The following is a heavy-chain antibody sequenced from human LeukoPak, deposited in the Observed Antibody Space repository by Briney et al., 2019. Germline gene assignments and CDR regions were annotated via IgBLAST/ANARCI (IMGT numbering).Heavy chain of an antibody. CDR2: IFCTGFT. J-gene: IGHJ4*02. Sequence: SETLSLTCTVSGGSISGYYWSWIRQPPGKGLEWVGYIFCTGFTKYNPSLQGRVTMSVDTSKNQFSLKLNSVTAADTAVYYCARLGTAITGINARFLDDYWGQGTLITVSS. D-gene: IGHD1-20*01. V-gene: IGHV4-59*08. CDR3: ARLGTAITGINARFLDDY. CDR1: GGSISGYY.